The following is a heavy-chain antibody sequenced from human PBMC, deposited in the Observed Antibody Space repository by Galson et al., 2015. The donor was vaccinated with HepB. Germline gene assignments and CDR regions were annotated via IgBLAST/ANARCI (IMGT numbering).Heavy chain of an antibody. CDR2: IKQDGSET. V-gene: IGHV3-7*01. CDR1: GFTFSSYC. J-gene: IGHJ3*02. CDR3: ARGSPVDQAFWSSYYLDAFDI. Sequence: SLRLSCAASGFTFSSYCMSWVRQAPGKGLEWVANIKQDGSETYYVDSVKGRFTISRDNAKNSLYLQMNSLRAEDTAVYYCARGSPVDQAFWSSYYLDAFDIWGQGTMVTVSS. D-gene: IGHD3-3*01.